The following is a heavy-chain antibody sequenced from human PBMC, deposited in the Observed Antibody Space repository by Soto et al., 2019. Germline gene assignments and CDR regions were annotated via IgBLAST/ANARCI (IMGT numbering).Heavy chain of an antibody. CDR1: GFTFSTYW. V-gene: IGHV3-74*01. J-gene: IGHJ3*02. D-gene: IGHD2-21*01. CDR2: INSAGRST. CDR3: VRGVKPFDI. Sequence: EVQLVESGGGLVQPGGSLRLSCAASGFTFSTYWMHWVRQAPGKGLVWVSRINSAGRSTDYADSVKGRFTISRDNAKHTRYLQMNSLRAEDTAGYDGVRGVKPFDIWGQGTMVTVSS.